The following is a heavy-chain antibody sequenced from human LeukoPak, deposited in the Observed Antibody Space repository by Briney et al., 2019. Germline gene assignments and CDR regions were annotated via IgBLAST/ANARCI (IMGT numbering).Heavy chain of an antibody. D-gene: IGHD5-18*01. CDR2: IDHSGNT. V-gene: IGHV4-34*01. Sequence: SETLSLTCAVYGGSFSGYYWSWIRQPPGKGLEWIGDIDHSGNTKYKPSLKSRVTISIDTSKNQFSLNLNSVTAADTAVYYCAREGSLDSAHDFWGQGTLVTVSS. CDR1: GGSFSGYY. CDR3: AREGSLDSAHDF. J-gene: IGHJ4*02.